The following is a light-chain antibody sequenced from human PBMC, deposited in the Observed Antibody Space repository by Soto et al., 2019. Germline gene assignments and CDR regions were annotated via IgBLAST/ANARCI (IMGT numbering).Light chain of an antibody. J-gene: IGLJ1*01. Sequence: QCSLTQPPSTSGSPGQSDAISCTGTSSPVGVYINVSWYPEDPGKAPKLMIYEVNQRSSGVHDRFPGPTCGIAASQTVARLPAEDEADYYGSSYAGSRKVFGSGTKVNVL. V-gene: IGLV2-8*01. CDR3: SSYAGSRKV. CDR2: EVN. CDR1: SSPVGVYIN.